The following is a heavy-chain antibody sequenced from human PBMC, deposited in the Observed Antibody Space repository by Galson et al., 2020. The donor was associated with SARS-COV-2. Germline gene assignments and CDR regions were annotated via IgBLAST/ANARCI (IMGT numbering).Heavy chain of an antibody. J-gene: IGHJ4*02. CDR2: IYDSGVT. D-gene: IGHD5-12*01. CDR1: GVSVSSRSYY. Sequence: QTLSLTRTVSGVSVSSRSYYWSWIRQPPGKALEWIGYIYDSGVTNYSPSLKSRVTISVDTPKNQFSLNLKSVTAADTAVYYCATEGDSGNYCCDSWGQGTLVTVSS. V-gene: IGHV4-61*01. CDR3: ATEGDSGNYCCDS.